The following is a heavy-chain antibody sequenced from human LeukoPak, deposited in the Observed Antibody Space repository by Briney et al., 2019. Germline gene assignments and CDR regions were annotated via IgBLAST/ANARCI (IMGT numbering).Heavy chain of an antibody. Sequence: PGGSLRLSCVASGFTFNTYWMTWVRQAPGKGLEWVANIKEDGTLSYYVDSVKGRFTISRDNAKNSVFLQLNSLRAEDTAVYYCATDGTDGRGSFGWFDAWGQGTLVTVSS. V-gene: IGHV3-7*01. D-gene: IGHD3-10*01. CDR1: GFTFNTYW. CDR3: ATDGTDGRGSFGWFDA. CDR2: IKEDGTLS. J-gene: IGHJ5*02.